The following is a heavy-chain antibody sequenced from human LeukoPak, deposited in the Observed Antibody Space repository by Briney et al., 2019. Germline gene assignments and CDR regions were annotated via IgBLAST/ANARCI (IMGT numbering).Heavy chain of an antibody. V-gene: IGHV5-51*01. D-gene: IGHD1-26*01. Sequence: GESLKISCKGSGYNFPNYWIHWVRQMPGKGLEWMGIIYPGDSDTRYSPSFQGQVTISADKSIGTAYLQWNSLKASDTAMYYCARATIVGATQSPFDYWGQGTLVTVSS. J-gene: IGHJ4*02. CDR2: IYPGDSDT. CDR3: ARATIVGATQSPFDY. CDR1: GYNFPNYW.